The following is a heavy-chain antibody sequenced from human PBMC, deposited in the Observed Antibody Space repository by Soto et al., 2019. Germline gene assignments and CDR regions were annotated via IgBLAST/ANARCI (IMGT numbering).Heavy chain of an antibody. CDR1: GGSISSSSYY. J-gene: IGHJ6*02. V-gene: IGHV4-39*01. CDR3: ARRGALGDYYYYGMDV. CDR2: IYYSGST. D-gene: IGHD3-16*01. Sequence: SETLSLTCTVSGGSISSSSYYWGWIRQPPGKGLEWIGSIYYSGSTYYNPSLKSRVTISVDTSKNQFSLKLSSVTAADTAVYYCARRGALGDYYYYGMDVWGQGTTVTVSS.